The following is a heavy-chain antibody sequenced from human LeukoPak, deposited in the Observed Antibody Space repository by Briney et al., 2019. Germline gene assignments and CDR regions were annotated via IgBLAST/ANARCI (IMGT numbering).Heavy chain of an antibody. J-gene: IGHJ4*02. D-gene: IGHD2-2*01. V-gene: IGHV4-39*01. CDR3: ARLLIYCSSTSCHFDY. CDR2: IYYSGIT. Sequence: SETLSLSCTVSGGSISSSNYYWGWIRQPPGKGLEWIGSIYYSGITYYNPSLKSRVTISVDTSNNQFSLKLSSVTAADTAMYYCARLLIYCSSTSCHFDYWGQGTLVTVSS. CDR1: GGSISSSNYY.